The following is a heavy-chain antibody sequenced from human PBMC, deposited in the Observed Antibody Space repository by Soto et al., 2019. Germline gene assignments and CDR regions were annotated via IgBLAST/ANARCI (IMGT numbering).Heavy chain of an antibody. CDR3: AKDKFDGPRWKGEFDY. V-gene: IGHV3-9*01. Sequence: GGSLRLSCAASGFTFDDYAMHWVRQAPGKGLEWVSGISWNSGSIGYADSVKGRFTISRDNAKNSLYLQMNSLRAEDTALYYCAKDKFDGPRWKGEFDYWGQGTLVTVSS. CDR2: ISWNSGSI. D-gene: IGHD3-16*01. CDR1: GFTFDDYA. J-gene: IGHJ4*02.